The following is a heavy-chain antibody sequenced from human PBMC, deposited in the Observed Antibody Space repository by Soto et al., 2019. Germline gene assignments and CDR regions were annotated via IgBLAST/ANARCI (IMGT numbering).Heavy chain of an antibody. D-gene: IGHD2-15*01. CDR2: IYSGGST. J-gene: IGHJ4*02. CDR1: GFTVSSNY. Sequence: EVQLVESGGGLVQPGGSLRLSCAASGFTVSSNYMSWVRQAPGKGLEWVSVIYSGGSTYYADSVKGRFTISRDNSENTLDLQMNSLRAEDTAVYYCARPCSGGTCSFDYWGQGTLVTVSS. V-gene: IGHV3-66*01. CDR3: ARPCSGGTCSFDY.